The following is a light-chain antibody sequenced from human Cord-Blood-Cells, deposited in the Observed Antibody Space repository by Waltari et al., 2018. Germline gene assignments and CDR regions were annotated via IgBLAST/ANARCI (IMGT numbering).Light chain of an antibody. V-gene: IGKV2-30*02. CDR1: QSLVHLDGNTY. J-gene: IGKJ1*01. Sequence: DVVMTQSPLSLPVTLGQPASISCRSSQSLVHLDGNTYLNWFQQRPGQSPRRLIYKVSNRDSGVPDRFSGSGSGTDFTLKISRVEAEDVGVYYCMQGTHWPWTFGQGTKVEIK. CDR3: MQGTHWPWT. CDR2: KVS.